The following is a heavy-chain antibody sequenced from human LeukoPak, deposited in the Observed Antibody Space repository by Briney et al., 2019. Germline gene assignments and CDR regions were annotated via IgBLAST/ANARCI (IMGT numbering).Heavy chain of an antibody. CDR3: ARAKSGYYYYFDY. CDR1: GFTFSSYAM. Sequence: PGGSLRLSCAASGFTFSSYAMSWVRPPPGKGLEGIGEIYHSGSTYYNPFLKSRVTISVDTSKNQFSLKLSSVTAADTAVYYCARAKSGYYYYFDYWGQGTLVTVSS. V-gene: IGHV4-4*02. CDR2: IYHSGST. J-gene: IGHJ4*02. D-gene: IGHD3-22*01.